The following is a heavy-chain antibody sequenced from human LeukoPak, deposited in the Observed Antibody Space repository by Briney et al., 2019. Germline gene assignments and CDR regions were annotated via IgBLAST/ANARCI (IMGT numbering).Heavy chain of an antibody. CDR1: GFTFSNYW. V-gene: IGHV3-74*01. J-gene: IGHJ4*02. CDR3: ARDPLVYM. CDR2: INKDGSIT. D-gene: IGHD2-2*02. Sequence: GGSLRLSCVASGFTFSNYWMHWVRQVPGKGPEWVSRINKDGSITNFADSVKGRFTISRDNARNTVYLQMNSLRVEDTAVYYCARDPLVYMWSQGSLVTVSS.